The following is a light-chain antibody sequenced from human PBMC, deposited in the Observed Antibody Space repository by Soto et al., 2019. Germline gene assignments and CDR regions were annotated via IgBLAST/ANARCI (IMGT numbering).Light chain of an antibody. CDR2: GAS. V-gene: IGKV3-20*01. CDR3: QRYATSPPFT. Sequence: DILLTQAPGTLSLSPGEGVTLSCRASQSVSSLAWYQQKPGQAPRLLIYGASSRATGIPDRFSGSGSGTDFTLTISRLEPEDFAVYYCQRYATSPPFTFGQGTRLEIK. CDR1: QSVSS. J-gene: IGKJ5*01.